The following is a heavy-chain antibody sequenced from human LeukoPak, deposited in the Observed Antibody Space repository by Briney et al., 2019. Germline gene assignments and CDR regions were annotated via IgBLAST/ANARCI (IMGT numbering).Heavy chain of an antibody. J-gene: IGHJ5*01. D-gene: IGHD4-17*01. CDR3: AGEGAYRTYGDYSPFDF. CDR1: GGSISSGGYY. Sequence: SETLSLTCTVSGGSISSGGYYWSWIRQPPGKGLEWIGYIYHSGSTYYNPSLKSRVTISVDRSKNQFSLKLSSVTAADTAVYYCAGEGAYRTYGDYSPFDFWGQGTLVTVSS. V-gene: IGHV4-30-2*01. CDR2: IYHSGST.